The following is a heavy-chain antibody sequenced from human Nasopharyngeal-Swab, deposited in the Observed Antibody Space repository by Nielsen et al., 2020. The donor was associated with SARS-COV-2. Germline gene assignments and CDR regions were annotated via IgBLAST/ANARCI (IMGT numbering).Heavy chain of an antibody. Sequence: GGSLRLFCAASGFPFSDYSMNWVRQAPGKGLEWVSYISNGGSIIYYADSVKGRFTISRDNAGTSLSLQMNSLRAEDTAVYYCARFSNKGNRYWFFDLWGRGTLVTVSS. CDR2: ISNGGSII. D-gene: IGHD1-14*01. CDR1: GFPFSDYS. V-gene: IGHV3-48*04. CDR3: ARFSNKGNRYWFFDL. J-gene: IGHJ2*01.